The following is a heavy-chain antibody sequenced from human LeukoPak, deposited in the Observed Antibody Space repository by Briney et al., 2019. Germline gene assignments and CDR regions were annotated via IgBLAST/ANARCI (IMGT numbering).Heavy chain of an antibody. Sequence: GRSLRLSCAASGFTFDDYAMHWVRQAPGKGLEWVSGISWNRGSIGYADSVKGRFTISRDNAKNSLYLQMNSLRAEDTALYYCAKDRSSLRYFDWLSYAFDIWGQGTMVTVSS. V-gene: IGHV3-9*01. CDR2: ISWNRGSI. CDR3: AKDRSSLRYFDWLSYAFDI. CDR1: GFTFDDYA. D-gene: IGHD3-9*01. J-gene: IGHJ3*02.